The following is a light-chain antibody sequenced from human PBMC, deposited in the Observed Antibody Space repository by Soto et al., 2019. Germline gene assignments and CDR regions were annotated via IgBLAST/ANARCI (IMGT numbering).Light chain of an antibody. CDR2: GAS. CDR3: QQYGSSPWT. CDR1: QSVSSSY. V-gene: IGKV3-20*01. J-gene: IGKJ1*01. Sequence: EIVLTQSPGTLSLSPGERATLSCRASQSVSSSYLAWYQQKPGQAPRPLIYGASSMAIGIPDRFSGSGSGKDFTLTISRLEPEDFAVYYCQQYGSSPWTFGQGTKVEIK.